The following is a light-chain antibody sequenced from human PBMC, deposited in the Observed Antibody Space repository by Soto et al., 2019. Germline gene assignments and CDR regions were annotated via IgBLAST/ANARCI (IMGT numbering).Light chain of an antibody. J-gene: IGLJ2*01. Sequence: QSVLTQPPSASGTPGQRVTISCSGSSSNVGSNNVNWYQQLPGTTPKLLIYSNNQRPSGGPDLFSRSTSGTSASLAISGLQSEDAADYYCEAWDASLNGHVVFGGGTKLTVL. CDR1: SSNVGSNN. V-gene: IGLV1-44*01. CDR2: SNN. CDR3: EAWDASLNGHVV.